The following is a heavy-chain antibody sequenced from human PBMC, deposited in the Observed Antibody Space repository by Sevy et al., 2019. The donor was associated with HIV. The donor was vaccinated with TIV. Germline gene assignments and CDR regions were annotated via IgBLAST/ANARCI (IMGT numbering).Heavy chain of an antibody. J-gene: IGHJ4*02. Sequence: GGSLRLSCAASGFTFSDYYMTWIRQSPGKGLQWISYISSGSSYPNYADSVKGRFTISRDNAKNSLYLEIHTLRPEDTAVYYCARSRSNYADYYFDYWGQGTVVTVSS. D-gene: IGHD4-17*01. CDR2: ISSGSSYP. CDR3: ARSRSNYADYYFDY. V-gene: IGHV3-11*06. CDR1: GFTFSDYY.